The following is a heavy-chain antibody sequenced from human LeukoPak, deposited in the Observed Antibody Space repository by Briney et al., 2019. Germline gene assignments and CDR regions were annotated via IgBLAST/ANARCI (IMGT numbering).Heavy chain of an antibody. D-gene: IGHD3-10*01. CDR1: GGSISSGSYY. J-gene: IGHJ4*02. CDR3: ARGVGRRLTGVADY. V-gene: IGHV4-61*02. CDR2: IYTSGST. Sequence: PSETLSLTCTVSGGSISSGSYYWSWIRQPAGKGLEWIGRIYTSGSTNYNPSLKSRVTISVDTSKNQFSLKLSSVTAADTAVYYCARGVGRRLTGVADYWGQGTLVTVSS.